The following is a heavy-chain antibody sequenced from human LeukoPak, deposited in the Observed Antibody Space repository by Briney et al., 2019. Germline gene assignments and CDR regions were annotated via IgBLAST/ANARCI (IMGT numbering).Heavy chain of an antibody. V-gene: IGHV1-69*13. J-gene: IGHJ3*02. D-gene: IGHD3-10*01. Sequence: ASVKVSCKASGGTFGSYAISWVRQAPGQGLEWMGGIIPIFGTANYAQKFQGRVTITADESTSTACMELSSLRSEYTAVYYCANTMVRGVLDAFDIWGQGTMVTVSS. CDR2: IIPIFGTA. CDR1: GGTFGSYA. CDR3: ANTMVRGVLDAFDI.